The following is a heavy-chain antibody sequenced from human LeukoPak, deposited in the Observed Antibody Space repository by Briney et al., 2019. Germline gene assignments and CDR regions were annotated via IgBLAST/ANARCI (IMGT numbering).Heavy chain of an antibody. CDR1: GYTFTSYG. CDR3: ARSRSGLGYCDY. CDR2: ISAYNGNT. Sequence: ASVKVSCKASGYTFTSYGISWVRQAPGQGLEWMGWISAYNGNTNYAQRLQGRVTMTTDTSTSTAYMELRSLRSDDTAVYYCARSRSGLGYCDYWGQGTLVTVSS. D-gene: IGHD5/OR15-5a*01. V-gene: IGHV1-18*01. J-gene: IGHJ4*02.